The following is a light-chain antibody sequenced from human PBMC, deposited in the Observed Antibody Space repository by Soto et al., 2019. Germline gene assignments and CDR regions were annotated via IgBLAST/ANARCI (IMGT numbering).Light chain of an antibody. Sequence: AMTQTPVTLSVSLGDRVTLSCRASQRVSIDLAWYQQKPGQAPRLLIFGASSRATGIPARFIGSGSGTEFTLTISRLQSEDFGVYYCQQYNHLPGTFGQGTKVEIK. CDR1: QRVSID. V-gene: IGKV3-15*01. J-gene: IGKJ1*01. CDR2: GAS. CDR3: QQYNHLPGT.